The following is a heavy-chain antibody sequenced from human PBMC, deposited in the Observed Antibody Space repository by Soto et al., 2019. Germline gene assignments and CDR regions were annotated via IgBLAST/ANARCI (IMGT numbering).Heavy chain of an antibody. V-gene: IGHV4-39*01. D-gene: IGHD3-10*01. CDR2: IYEGETT. CDR3: ARRGSGHTFDY. CDR1: GASVSRTGFH. J-gene: IGHJ4*02. Sequence: QLQLQESGPGLVKPSETLSLTCAVSGASVSRTGFHWGWIRQPPGQGLEWIGSIYEGETTFYNSSLKSRVTISADTSKNQFSLRLTSVTAADTGVYYCARRGSGHTFDYWGQGTLVTVSS.